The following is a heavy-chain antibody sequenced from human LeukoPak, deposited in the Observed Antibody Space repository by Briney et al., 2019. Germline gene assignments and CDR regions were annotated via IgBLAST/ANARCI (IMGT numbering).Heavy chain of an antibody. D-gene: IGHD2-2*01. J-gene: IGHJ4*02. CDR2: ISYDGSNK. V-gene: IGHV3-33*05. CDR1: GFSFSTFV. Sequence: GGSLRLSCAASGFSFSTFVMHWVRQAPGKGLEWVAVISYDGSNKYYADSVKGRFTISRDNSKNTLYLQMNNLRAEDTAVYYCVSFYETYWGRGTLVTVSS. CDR3: VSFYETY.